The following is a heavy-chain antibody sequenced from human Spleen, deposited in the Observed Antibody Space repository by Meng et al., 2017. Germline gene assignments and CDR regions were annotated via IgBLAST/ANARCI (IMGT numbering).Heavy chain of an antibody. V-gene: IGHV1-24*01. CDR2: FDPEDGET. Sequence: QVRAVRVGGGVEKPGASVKVPCKVSGYNLTELSMHWVRQAPGKGLEWMGGFDPEDGETIYAQKFQGRVTMTEDTSTDKAYMELSSLRSEDTAVYYCATSPKAEYFQHWGQGTLVTVSS. CDR3: ATSPKAEYFQH. J-gene: IGHJ1*01. CDR1: GYNLTELS.